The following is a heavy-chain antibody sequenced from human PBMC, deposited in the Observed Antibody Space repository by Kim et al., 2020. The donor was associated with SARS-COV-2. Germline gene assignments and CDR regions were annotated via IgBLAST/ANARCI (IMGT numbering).Heavy chain of an antibody. J-gene: IGHJ3*02. CDR3: AREVGMVRGVDAFDI. CDR1: GYSISSGYY. CDR2: IYHSGST. Sequence: SETLSLTCTVSGYSISSGYYWGWIRQPPGKGLEWIGSIYHSGSTYYNPSLKSRVTISVDTSKNQFSLKLSSVTAADTAVYYCAREVGMVRGVDAFDIWGQGTMVTVSS. D-gene: IGHD3-10*01. V-gene: IGHV4-38-2*02.